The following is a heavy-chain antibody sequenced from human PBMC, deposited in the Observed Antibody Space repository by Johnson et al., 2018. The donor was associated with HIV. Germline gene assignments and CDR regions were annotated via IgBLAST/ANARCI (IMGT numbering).Heavy chain of an antibody. J-gene: IGHJ3*02. CDR2: INWNGGRT. CDR3: ARVYGPGDLGPFDI. D-gene: IGHD7-27*01. V-gene: IGHV3-20*04. Sequence: VQLVESGGGVVQPGRSLRLSCAASGFTFSVYPMHWVRQAPGKGLEWVSGINWNGGRTGYADSVKGRFTISRDNAKNSLYLQMNSLRAEDTALYFCARVYGPGDLGPFDIWGQGTMVTVSS. CDR1: GFTFSVYP.